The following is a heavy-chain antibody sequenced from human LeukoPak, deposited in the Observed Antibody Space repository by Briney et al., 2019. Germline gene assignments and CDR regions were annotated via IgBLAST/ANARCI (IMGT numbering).Heavy chain of an antibody. J-gene: IGHJ4*02. CDR1: GFTFSSYW. CDR3: ARANGIAVAGTFDY. Sequence: GGSLRLSCAASGFTFSSYWMHWVRQAPGKGLEWVSGINWNGGSTGYADSVKGRFTISRDNAKNSLYLQMNSLRAEDTALYYCARANGIAVAGTFDYWGQGTLVTVSS. V-gene: IGHV3-20*04. D-gene: IGHD6-19*01. CDR2: INWNGGST.